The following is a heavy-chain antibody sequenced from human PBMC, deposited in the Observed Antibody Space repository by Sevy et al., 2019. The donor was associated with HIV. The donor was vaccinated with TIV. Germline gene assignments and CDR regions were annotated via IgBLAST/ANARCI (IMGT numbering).Heavy chain of an antibody. CDR3: ARDSRTRSRVLGY. D-gene: IGHD3-10*01. Sequence: SETLSLTCSVSGGSISSYFWTWVRQSPGKGLEWIGNIYFTGNTDYSPSLKSRDTLSLDTSKSQFSLTLKSVTAADTAIYFCARDSRTRSRVLGYWGQGTLVSVSS. CDR2: IYFTGNT. V-gene: IGHV4-59*01. J-gene: IGHJ4*02. CDR1: GGSISSYF.